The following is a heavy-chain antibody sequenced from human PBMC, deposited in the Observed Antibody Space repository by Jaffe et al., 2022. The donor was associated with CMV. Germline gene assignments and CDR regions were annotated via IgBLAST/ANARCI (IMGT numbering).Heavy chain of an antibody. J-gene: IGHJ4*02. V-gene: IGHV3-48*02. CDR1: GFTFSSYS. D-gene: IGHD5-18*01. CDR2: ISSSSSTI. Sequence: EVQLVESGGGLVQPGGSLRLSCAASGFTFSSYSMNWVRQAPGKGLEWVSYISSSSSTIYYADSVKGRFTISRDNAKNSLYLQMNSLRDEDTAVYYCARTSGYSYGYDFDYWGQGTLVTVSS. CDR3: ARTSGYSYGYDFDY.